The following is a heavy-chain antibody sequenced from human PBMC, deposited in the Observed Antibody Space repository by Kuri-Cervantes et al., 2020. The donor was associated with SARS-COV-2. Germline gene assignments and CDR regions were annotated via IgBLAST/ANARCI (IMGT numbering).Heavy chain of an antibody. Sequence: GGSLRLSCAASGFTFSSYAMHWVRQAPGRGLEWVANIKQDGSEKYYVDSVKGRFTISRDNAKNSLYLQMNSLRAEDTAVYYCARDKVVDYWGQGTLVTVSS. CDR2: IKQDGSEK. J-gene: IGHJ4*02. V-gene: IGHV3-7*01. D-gene: IGHD2-15*01. CDR1: GFTFSSYA. CDR3: ARDKVVDY.